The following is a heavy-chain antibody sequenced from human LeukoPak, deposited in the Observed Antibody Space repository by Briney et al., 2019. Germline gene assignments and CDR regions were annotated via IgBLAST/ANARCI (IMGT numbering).Heavy chain of an antibody. D-gene: IGHD3-10*01. Sequence: GESLKISCKGSGYSFSSYWIGWVRQMPGKGLEWMGIIYPGDSDIRYSPSFQGQVTISADEPITTPYLQWSSLKASDTAMYYCARWRKGASGSFMFDYWGQGTLVTVSS. CDR2: IYPGDSDI. V-gene: IGHV5-51*04. CDR1: GYSFSSYW. CDR3: ARWRKGASGSFMFDY. J-gene: IGHJ4*02.